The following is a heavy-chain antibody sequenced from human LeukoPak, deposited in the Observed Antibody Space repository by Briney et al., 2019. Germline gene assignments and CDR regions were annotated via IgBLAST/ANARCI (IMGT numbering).Heavy chain of an antibody. V-gene: IGHV3-53*01. J-gene: IGHJ4*02. CDR2: IYSGGST. CDR1: GFTVSSNY. CDR3: ARDLDYYGSGNNY. Sequence: GGSLRLSCAASGFTVSSNYMSWVRQAPGKGLEWVSVIYSGGSTYYADSVKGRFTISRDNSKNTLYLQMNSLRAEDTAVYYCARDLDYYGSGNNYWGQGTLVTVSS. D-gene: IGHD3-10*01.